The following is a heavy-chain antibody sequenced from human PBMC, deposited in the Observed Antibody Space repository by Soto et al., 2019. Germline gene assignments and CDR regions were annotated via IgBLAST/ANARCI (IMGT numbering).Heavy chain of an antibody. CDR1: GGSISSGDYY. D-gene: IGHD2-21*01. V-gene: IGHV4-30-4*01. CDR2: IYYSGST. CDR3: ARRAVVAVTGSLDNWLDP. J-gene: IGHJ5*02. Sequence: PSETLSLTCTVSGGSISSGDYYWSWIRQPPGKGLEWIEYIYYSGSTYYNPSLKSRVTISVDTSKNQFSLKLSSVTAADTAVYYCARRAVVAVTGSLDNWLDPWGQGILVTVSS.